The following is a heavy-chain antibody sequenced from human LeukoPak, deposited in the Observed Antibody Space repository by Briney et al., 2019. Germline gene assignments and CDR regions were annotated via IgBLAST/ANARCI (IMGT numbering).Heavy chain of an antibody. Sequence: GGSLRLSCAASGFTIRGFWMHWVRQTPGEGLVWASRIDNGGDSPTYADSVKGRFTTSRDNAKNTVYLQMNSLIAEDTGVYYCVRDRPNNWFDPWGHGTLVIVSS. CDR2: IDNGGDSP. CDR3: VRDRPNNWFDP. J-gene: IGHJ5*02. V-gene: IGHV3-74*01. CDR1: GFTIRGFW.